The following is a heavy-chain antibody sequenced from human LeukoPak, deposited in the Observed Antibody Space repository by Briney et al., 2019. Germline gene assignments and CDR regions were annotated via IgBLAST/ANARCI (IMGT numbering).Heavy chain of an antibody. CDR2: INPNSGGT. CDR1: GYTFTGYY. J-gene: IGHJ4*02. V-gene: IGHV1-2*02. Sequence: GASVKVSCKASGYTFTGYYMHWVRQAPGQGLEWMGWINPNSGGTNYAQKFQGRVTMTTDTSTSTAYMELRSLRSDDTAVYYCARELGYSGSYYWDPFDYWGQGTLVTVSS. CDR3: ARELGYSGSYYWDPFDY. D-gene: IGHD1-26*01.